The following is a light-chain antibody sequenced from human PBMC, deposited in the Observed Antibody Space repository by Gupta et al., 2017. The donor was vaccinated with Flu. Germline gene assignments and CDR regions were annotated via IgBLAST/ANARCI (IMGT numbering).Light chain of an antibody. CDR3: SSSVDNDNCV. J-gene: IGLJ3*02. CDR1: RSDVGGYNY. Sequence: QSARTQPPSASGSPGQSVTISCTGTRSDVGGYNYVSCYQQYPGKAPKLLIYDVSKRPSGVPDRFSGSKSGNTASLIVSGLQAEDDADYYCSSSVDNDNCVFGGGTKLTVL. V-gene: IGLV2-8*01. CDR2: DVS.